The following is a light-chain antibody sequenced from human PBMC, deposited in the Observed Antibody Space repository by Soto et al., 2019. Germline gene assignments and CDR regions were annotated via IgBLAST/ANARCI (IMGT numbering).Light chain of an antibody. CDR3: HQRQSWPRT. CDR2: QTS. Sequence: LSSFPGDRVTLSCRASQYINTRLAWYQHRPGQAPRLLIYQTSIRAAGIPARFSASGSGTDFTLTISDVQPEDFALYYCHQRQSWPRTFGQGTKVDIK. J-gene: IGKJ1*01. V-gene: IGKV3-11*01. CDR1: QYINTR.